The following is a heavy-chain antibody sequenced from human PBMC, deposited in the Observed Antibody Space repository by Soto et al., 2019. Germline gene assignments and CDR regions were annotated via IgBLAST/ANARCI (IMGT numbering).Heavy chain of an antibody. CDR2: INPSGGST. D-gene: IGHD2-2*01. Sequence: QVQLVQSGAEVKKPGASVKVSCKASGYTFTSYYMHWVRQAPGQGLEWMGIINPSGGSTSYAQKFQGRVTMTRDTSTSTVYMELSSLRSEDTAVYYCAREEVSNYYYYGMDVWGQGTTVTVSS. V-gene: IGHV1-46*01. CDR1: GYTFTSYY. J-gene: IGHJ6*02. CDR3: AREEVSNYYYYGMDV.